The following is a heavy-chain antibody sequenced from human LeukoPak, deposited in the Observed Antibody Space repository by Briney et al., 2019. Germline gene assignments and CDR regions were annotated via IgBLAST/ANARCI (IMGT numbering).Heavy chain of an antibody. J-gene: IGHJ4*02. Sequence: GGSLRLSCAAPGFTFSSYGMNWVRQAPGKGLEWVAYIWYVGSNKYYADSGKGRFTISRDNSKSTLYLQINSLSTAQPAVYYSAKEPYYLWGQGTLVTVSS. D-gene: IGHD3-10*01. CDR3: AKEPYYL. CDR2: IWYVGSNK. V-gene: IGHV3-30*02. CDR1: GFTFSSYG.